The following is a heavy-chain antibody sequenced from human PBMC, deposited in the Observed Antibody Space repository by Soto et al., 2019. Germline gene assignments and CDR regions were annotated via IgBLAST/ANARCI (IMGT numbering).Heavy chain of an antibody. CDR3: ARDHQPLLYEESPVQNDY. Sequence: GGSLRLSCAASGFTFSSYSMNWVRQAPGKGLEWVSSISSSSSYIYYADSVKGRFTISRDNAKNSLYLQMNSLRAEDTAVYYCARDHQPLLYEESPVQNDYWGQGTLVTVSS. CDR1: GFTFSSYS. J-gene: IGHJ4*02. V-gene: IGHV3-21*01. CDR2: ISSSSSYI. D-gene: IGHD2-2*02.